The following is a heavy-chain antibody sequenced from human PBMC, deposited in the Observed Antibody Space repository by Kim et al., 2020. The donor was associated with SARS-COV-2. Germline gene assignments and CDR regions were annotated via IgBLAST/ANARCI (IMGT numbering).Heavy chain of an antibody. CDR3: ARIQRVAVIPTRTDLQYFDY. J-gene: IGHJ4*02. D-gene: IGHD5-12*01. Sequence: ASVKVSCKASGYTFTTYYVHWMRHAPGQGLEWMGLINPSDDSTSYAQHFQGRLTMTMDTSTSTVYMELSSLRSEDTAVYYCARIQRVAVIPTRTDLQYFDYWGQGTLITVSS. CDR2: INPSDDST. CDR1: GYTFTTYY. V-gene: IGHV1-46*01.